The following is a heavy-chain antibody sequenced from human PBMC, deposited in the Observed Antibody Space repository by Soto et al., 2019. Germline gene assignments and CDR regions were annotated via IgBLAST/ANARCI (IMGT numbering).Heavy chain of an antibody. CDR3: ARMTYDFWSGYNYYYYCYMDV. Sequence: ASVKVSCKASGYTFTSYDINWVRQATGQGLEWMGWMNPNSGNTGYAQKFQGRVTMTRNTSISTAYMELSSLRSEDTAVYYCARMTYDFWSGYNYYYYCYMDVWGKGSTVTVAS. J-gene: IGHJ6*03. CDR1: GYTFTSYD. CDR2: MNPNSGNT. D-gene: IGHD3-3*01. V-gene: IGHV1-8*01.